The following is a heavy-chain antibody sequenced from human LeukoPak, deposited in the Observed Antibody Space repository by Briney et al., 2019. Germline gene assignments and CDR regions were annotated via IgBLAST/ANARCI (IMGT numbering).Heavy chain of an antibody. Sequence: GGSLRLSCAASGFTFSSYAMHWVRQAPGKGLEWVAVISYDGSNKYYADSVKGRFTISRDNSKNTLYLQMNSLRAEDTAVYYCARDASTTVTTVYYYYGMDVWGQGTTVTVSS. D-gene: IGHD4-17*01. CDR3: ARDASTTVTTVYYYYGMDV. CDR1: GFTFSSYA. CDR2: ISYDGSNK. J-gene: IGHJ6*02. V-gene: IGHV3-30-3*01.